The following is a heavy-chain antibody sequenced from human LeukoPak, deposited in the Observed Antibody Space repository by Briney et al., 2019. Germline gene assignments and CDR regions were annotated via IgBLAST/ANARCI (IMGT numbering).Heavy chain of an antibody. J-gene: IGHJ4*02. Sequence: QPGGSLRLSCAASGLTFSSYAMSWVRQAPGKGLEWVSAISGSGGSTYYADSVKGRFTISRDNSKNTLYLQMNSLRAEDTAVYYCAKAPGGIVLMVYAIPADYWGQGTLVTVSS. CDR2: ISGSGGST. CDR1: GLTFSSYA. D-gene: IGHD2-8*01. V-gene: IGHV3-23*01. CDR3: AKAPGGIVLMVYAIPADY.